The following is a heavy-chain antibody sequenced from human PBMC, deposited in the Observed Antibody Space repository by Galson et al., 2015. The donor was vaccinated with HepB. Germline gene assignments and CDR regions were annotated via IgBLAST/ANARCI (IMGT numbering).Heavy chain of an antibody. CDR2: ISGSGVSI. CDR3: ARVYCTGGSCYGTGFDY. Sequence: SLRLSCAASGFTFSSHSMNWVRQAPGKGLEWLSYISGSGVSIYYADSVKGRFTISRDNDQNSLYLQMDSLRVEDTAVYYCARVYCTGGSCYGTGFDYWGQGILVTVSS. J-gene: IGHJ4*02. CDR1: GFTFSSHS. V-gene: IGHV3-48*01. D-gene: IGHD2-8*02.